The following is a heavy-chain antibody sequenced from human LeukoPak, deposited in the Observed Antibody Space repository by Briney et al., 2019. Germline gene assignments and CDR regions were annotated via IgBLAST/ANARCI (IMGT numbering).Heavy chain of an antibody. CDR1: GGSISSGGYY. CDR3: ARVPYGGNDFDY. V-gene: IGHV4-31*03. D-gene: IGHD4-23*01. J-gene: IGHJ4*02. Sequence: SGTLSLTCTVSGGSISSGGYYWSWIRQHPGKGLEWIGYIYYSGSTYYNPSLKSRVTISVDTSKNQFSLKLSSVTAADTAVYYCARVPYGGNDFDYWGQGSLVTVSS. CDR2: IYYSGST.